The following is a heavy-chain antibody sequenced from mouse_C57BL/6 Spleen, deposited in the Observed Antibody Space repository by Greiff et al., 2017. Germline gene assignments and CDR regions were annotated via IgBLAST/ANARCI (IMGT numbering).Heavy chain of an antibody. V-gene: IGHV1-80*01. CDR1: GYAFSSYW. CDR2: IYPGDGDT. Sequence: QVQLQQSGAELGKPGASVKISCKASGYAFSSYWMNWVKQRPGKGLEWIGQIYPGDGDTNYNGKFKGKATLTADKSSSTAYMQLSSPTSEDSAVYFCAPITTVVAGGYAMDYWGQGTSVTVSS. J-gene: IGHJ4*01. CDR3: APITTVVAGGYAMDY. D-gene: IGHD1-1*01.